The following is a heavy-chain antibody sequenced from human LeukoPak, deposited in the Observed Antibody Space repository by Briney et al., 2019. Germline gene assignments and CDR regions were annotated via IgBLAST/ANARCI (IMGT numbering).Heavy chain of an antibody. CDR3: ARDMTTVVTYADAFDI. D-gene: IGHD4-23*01. CDR2: AYYRSKWYN. J-gene: IGHJ3*02. Sequence: SQTLSLTCAISGDSVSSNSAAWNWIRQSPSRGLEWLGRAYYRSKWYNDYAVSVKSRITINPDTSKNQFSLQLNSVTPEDTAVYYCARDMTTVVTYADAFDIWGQGTMVTVSS. CDR1: GDSVSSNSAA. V-gene: IGHV6-1*01.